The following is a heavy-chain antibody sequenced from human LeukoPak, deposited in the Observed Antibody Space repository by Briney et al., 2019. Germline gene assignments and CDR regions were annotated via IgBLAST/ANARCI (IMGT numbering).Heavy chain of an antibody. Sequence: PSETLSLTCTVSGGSISSGSYYWSWIRQPAGKGLEWIGYIYDSGSTNYNPSLKSRVTISVDTSKNQFSLKLSSVTAADTAVYYCASLTTAEAFDIWGQGTMVTVSS. CDR1: GGSISSGSYY. V-gene: IGHV4-61*10. CDR3: ASLTTAEAFDI. D-gene: IGHD3-22*01. J-gene: IGHJ3*02. CDR2: IYDSGST.